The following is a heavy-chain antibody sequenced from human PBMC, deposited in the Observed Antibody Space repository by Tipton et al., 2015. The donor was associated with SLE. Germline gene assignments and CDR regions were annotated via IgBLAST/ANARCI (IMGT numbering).Heavy chain of an antibody. D-gene: IGHD3-3*01. J-gene: IGHJ6*03. V-gene: IGHV3-9*01. Sequence: SLRLSCAASGFTFDDYAMHWVRQAPGKGLEWVSGISWNSGSIGYADSVKGRFTISRDNAKNSLYLQMNSLRAEDTALYYCARVRPPLSIFGVVKGTDYYHMDVWGKGTTVTVS. CDR2: ISWNSGSI. CDR1: GFTFDDYA. CDR3: ARVRPPLSIFGVVKGTDYYHMDV.